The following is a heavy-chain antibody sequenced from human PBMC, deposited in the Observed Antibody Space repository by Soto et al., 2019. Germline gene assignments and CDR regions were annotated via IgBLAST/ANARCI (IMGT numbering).Heavy chain of an antibody. CDR2: TRNKANSYTT. V-gene: IGHV3-72*01. CDR1: GFTFSDHY. D-gene: IGHD2-2*01. CDR3: ARGGYCSSTSCHSDYYGMDV. J-gene: IGHJ6*02. Sequence: GGSLRLSCAASGFTFSDHYMDWVRQAPGKGLEWVGRTRNKANSYTTEYAASVKGGFTISRDDSKNSLYLQMNSLKTEDTAVYYCARGGYCSSTSCHSDYYGMDVWGQGTTVTVSS.